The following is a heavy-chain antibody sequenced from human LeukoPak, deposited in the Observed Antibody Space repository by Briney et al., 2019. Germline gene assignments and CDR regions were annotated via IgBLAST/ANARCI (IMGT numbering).Heavy chain of an antibody. CDR1: GYTFTSYV. CDR3: TRVSVVVPAATAWFDP. Sequence: ASVKVSCKASGYTFTSYVISWVRQAPGQGLEWMGWISAYNGNTNYAQKLQGRVTMTTDTSTSTAYMELRSLRPDDTAVYYCTRVSVVVPAATAWFDPWGQGTLVTVSS. J-gene: IGHJ5*02. V-gene: IGHV1-18*01. D-gene: IGHD2-2*01. CDR2: ISAYNGNT.